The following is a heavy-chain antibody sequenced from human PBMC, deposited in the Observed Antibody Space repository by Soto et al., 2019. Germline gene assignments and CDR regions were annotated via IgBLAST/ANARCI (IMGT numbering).Heavy chain of an antibody. CDR1: GYTLTELS. J-gene: IGHJ4*02. CDR2: FDPEDGET. CDR3: ATEHMRDFWSGYLN. D-gene: IGHD3-3*01. V-gene: IGHV1-24*01. Sequence: ASVKVSCKVSGYTLTELSMHWVRQAPGKGLEWMGGFDPEDGETIYAQKFQGRVTMTEDTSTDTAYMELSSLRSEDTAVYYCATEHMRDFWSGYLNWGQGTLVTVSS.